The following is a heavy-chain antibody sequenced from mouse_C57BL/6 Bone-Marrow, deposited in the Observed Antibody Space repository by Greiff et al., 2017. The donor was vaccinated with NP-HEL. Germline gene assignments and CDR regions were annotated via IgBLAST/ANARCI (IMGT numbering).Heavy chain of an antibody. Sequence: QVQLQQSGPGLVQPSQSLSITCTVSGFSLTSYGVHWVRQSPGKGLEWLGVIWSGGSTDYTAAFISRLSISKDNSKSQVFFKMNSLQADDTAIYYCASIYYYGSSPFYFDVWGTGTTVTVSS. V-gene: IGHV2-2*01. CDR2: IWSGGST. D-gene: IGHD1-1*01. CDR1: GFSLTSYG. CDR3: ASIYYYGSSPFYFDV. J-gene: IGHJ1*03.